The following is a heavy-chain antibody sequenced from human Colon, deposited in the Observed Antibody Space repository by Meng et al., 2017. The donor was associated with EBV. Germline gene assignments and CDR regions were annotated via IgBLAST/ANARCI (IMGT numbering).Heavy chain of an antibody. J-gene: IGHJ2*01. CDR2: IYYSGST. D-gene: IGHD4-17*01. Sequence: QVQLQESGPGLVXPXXXXXLTXTXSGGSISSGNHYWSWIRQHPGKGLEYIGYIYYSGSTYYNPSLKSRVIISVDTSKNQFSLRLNSVTAADTAMYYCASLYGDSSVWYLDLWGRGTLVTVSS. CDR3: ASLYGDSSVWYLDL. CDR1: GGSISSGNHY. V-gene: IGHV4-31*03.